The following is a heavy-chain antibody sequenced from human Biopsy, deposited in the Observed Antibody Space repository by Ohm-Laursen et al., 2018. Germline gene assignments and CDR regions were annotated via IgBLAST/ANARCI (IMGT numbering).Heavy chain of an antibody. CDR3: AKAGQASDECVVPRPFDS. CDR1: GYTFDIYP. Sequence: GASVKVSCKASGYTFDIYPLFWVRQATGQGFEWMGGIVPLFGTTDSAQKFQGRVTITADRSTTTAYIDLSGLTSEDTAIYYCAKAGQASDECVVPRPFDSWGQGTRVTVSS. CDR2: IVPLFGTT. D-gene: IGHD1-26*01. V-gene: IGHV1-69*06. J-gene: IGHJ4*02.